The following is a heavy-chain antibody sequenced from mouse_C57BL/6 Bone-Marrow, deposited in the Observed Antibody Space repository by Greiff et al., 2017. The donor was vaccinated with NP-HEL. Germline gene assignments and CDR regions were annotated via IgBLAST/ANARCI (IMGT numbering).Heavy chain of an antibody. CDR2: IYPRSGNT. D-gene: IGHD2-1*01. CDR1: GYTFTSYG. CDR3: WFYYGNPFAY. V-gene: IGHV1-81*01. J-gene: IGHJ3*01. Sequence: VQLQQSGAELARPGASVKLSCKASGYTFTSYGISWVKQRTGQGLEWIGEIYPRSGNTYYNEKFKGKATLTADKSSSTAYMELRSLTSEDSAVYFCWFYYGNPFAYWGQGTLVTVSA.